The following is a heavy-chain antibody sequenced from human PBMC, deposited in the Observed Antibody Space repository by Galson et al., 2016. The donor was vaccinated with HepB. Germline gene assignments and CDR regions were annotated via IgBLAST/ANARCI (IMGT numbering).Heavy chain of an antibody. CDR3: AREGGVSSGWGYLHHVHAVDV. Sequence: SLRLSCAASGLTFNTFAMRWVRQAPGKGLEWVSRISASRGSTYYADSVKGRFTISRDNSKYTLYLQVSSLRPEDAAVYYCAREGGVSSGWGYLHHVHAVDVWGKGTTVTVSS. D-gene: IGHD2-8*02. CDR2: ISASRGST. J-gene: IGHJ6*04. V-gene: IGHV3-23*01. CDR1: GLTFNTFA.